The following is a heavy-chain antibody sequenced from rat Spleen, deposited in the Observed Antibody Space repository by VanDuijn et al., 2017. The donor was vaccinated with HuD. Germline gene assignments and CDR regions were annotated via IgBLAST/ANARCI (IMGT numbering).Heavy chain of an antibody. Sequence: EVQLVKSGGGLVQPGRSLKLSCAASGFTFSDYYMAWVRQAPTRGLEWVATISSDGTSTYYRDSVQGRFTISRDNAKSTLYLQMDSLRSEDTATYYCATRGPWFAYWGQGTLVTVSS. J-gene: IGHJ3*01. CDR2: ISSDGTST. V-gene: IGHV5-7*01. CDR1: GFTFSDYY. CDR3: ATRGPWFAY.